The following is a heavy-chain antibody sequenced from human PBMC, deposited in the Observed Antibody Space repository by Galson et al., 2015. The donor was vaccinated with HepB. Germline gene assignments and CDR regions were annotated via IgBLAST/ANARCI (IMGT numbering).Heavy chain of an antibody. D-gene: IGHD3-10*01. CDR1: GYTFTGYY. V-gene: IGHV1-2*06. CDR3: ARVLYYYGSGSLMF. CDR2: INPNSGGT. J-gene: IGHJ4*02. Sequence: SVKVSCKASGYTFTGYYMHWVRQAPGQGLEWMGRINPNSGGTNYAQKFQGRVTMTRDTSISTAYMELSRLRSDDTAVYYCARVLYYYGSGSLMFWGQGTLVTVSS.